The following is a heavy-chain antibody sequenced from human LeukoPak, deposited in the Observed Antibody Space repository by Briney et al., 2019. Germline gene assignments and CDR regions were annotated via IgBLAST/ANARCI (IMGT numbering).Heavy chain of an antibody. Sequence: GASVKVSCKASGYTFTSYDINWVRQATGQGLEWMGWINPNSGGTNYAQKFQGRVTMTRDTSISTAYMELSRLRSDDTAVYYCARLFNVDTAMVNGYWGQGTLVTVSS. D-gene: IGHD5-18*01. CDR3: ARLFNVDTAMVNGY. CDR1: GYTFTSYD. CDR2: INPNSGGT. V-gene: IGHV1-2*02. J-gene: IGHJ4*02.